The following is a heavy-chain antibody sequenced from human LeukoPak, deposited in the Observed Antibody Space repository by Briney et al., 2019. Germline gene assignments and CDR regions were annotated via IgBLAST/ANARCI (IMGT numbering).Heavy chain of an antibody. D-gene: IGHD6-19*01. CDR2: IKQDGSEK. V-gene: IGHV3-7*01. CDR3: ARHGSGWYQKDY. CDR1: GFTFSSYW. J-gene: IGHJ4*02. Sequence: GGSLRLSCEASGFTFSSYWMSWVRQAPGKGLEWLANIKQDGSEKYYVDSVKGRFTISRDNAKNSLYLQMNSLRAEDTAVYYCARHGSGWYQKDYWGQGTLVTVSS.